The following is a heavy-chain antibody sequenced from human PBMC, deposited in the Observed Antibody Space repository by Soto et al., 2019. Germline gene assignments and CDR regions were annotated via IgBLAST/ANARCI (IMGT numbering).Heavy chain of an antibody. CDR2: INIGNGNT. CDR3: ARFIGGAYGMDV. V-gene: IGHV1-3*04. CDR1: GYTFTGYS. Sequence: GASVKVSCKASGYTFTGYSMHWVRQAPGQRLEWMGWINIGNGNTKYSQKFQGRVTITRDTSASTAYMELSGLRSEDTAVFYCARFIGGAYGMDVWGQGPTVTVSS. D-gene: IGHD3-16*01. J-gene: IGHJ6*02.